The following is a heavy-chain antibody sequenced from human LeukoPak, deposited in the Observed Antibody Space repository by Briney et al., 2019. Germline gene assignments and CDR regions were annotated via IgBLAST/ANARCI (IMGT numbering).Heavy chain of an antibody. J-gene: IGHJ6*03. CDR2: IYPGDSDT. Sequence: GESLKISCKGSGYSFTNYWIGWVRQMHGKGLEWMGIIYPGDSDTKYSPSFQGRVTISADKSISTAYLQWSSLKASDTAMYYCARRIYDTSGDYMDVWGKGTTVTVSS. CDR3: ARRIYDTSGDYMDV. V-gene: IGHV5-51*01. D-gene: IGHD3-22*01. CDR1: GYSFTNYW.